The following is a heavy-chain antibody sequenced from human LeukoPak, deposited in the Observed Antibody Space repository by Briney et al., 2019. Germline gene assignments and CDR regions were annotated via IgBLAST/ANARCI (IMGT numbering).Heavy chain of an antibody. V-gene: IGHV3-23*01. CDR3: AKHTLLRGYSYGFDY. CDR1: GFTFSTYA. D-gene: IGHD5-18*01. J-gene: IGHJ4*02. CDR2: ISGSGGLT. Sequence: LTGGSLRLSCAASGFTFSTYAMSWVRQAPGKGLEWVSAISGSGGLTFYADSVEGRFTISRDNSKNTLYLQMNSLRAEDTAVYYCAKHTLLRGYSYGFDYWGQGTLVTVSS.